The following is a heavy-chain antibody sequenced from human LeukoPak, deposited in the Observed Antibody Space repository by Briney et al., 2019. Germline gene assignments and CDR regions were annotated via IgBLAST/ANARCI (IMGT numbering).Heavy chain of an antibody. D-gene: IGHD1-26*01. J-gene: IGHJ4*02. CDR3: ASTSRSRPAGSYSY. CDR2: IYSGGST. Sequence: GGSLRLSCAASGFTVSSNYMSWVRQARGKGLEWVSVIYSGGSTYYADSVKGRFTISRDNSKNTLYLQMNSLRAEDTAVYYCASTSRSRPAGSYSYWGQGTLVTVSS. V-gene: IGHV3-53*01. CDR1: GFTVSSNY.